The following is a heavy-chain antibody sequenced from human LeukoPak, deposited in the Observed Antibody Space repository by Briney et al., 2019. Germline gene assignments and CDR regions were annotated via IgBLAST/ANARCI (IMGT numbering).Heavy chain of an antibody. CDR2: ISSSSSYI. J-gene: IGHJ4*02. CDR3: TTDTYYYDSSGYLWY. Sequence: PGGSLRISCAASGFTFSSYSMNWVRQAPGNGLEWVSSISSSSSYIYYADSVKGRFTISRDNAKNSLYLQMNSLRAEDTAVYYCTTDTYYYDSSGYLWYWGQGTLVTVSS. V-gene: IGHV3-21*01. CDR1: GFTFSSYS. D-gene: IGHD3-22*01.